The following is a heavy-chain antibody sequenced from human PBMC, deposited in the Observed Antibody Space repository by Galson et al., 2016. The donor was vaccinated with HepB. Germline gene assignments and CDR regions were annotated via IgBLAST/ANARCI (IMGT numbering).Heavy chain of an antibody. Sequence: ETLSLTCAVSGGSISSYYWSWIRQPPGKGLEWIGFIYDSGSTNYSPSLKSRVTISVDTSTNEFSLKLSSVTAADTAVYYCARVNIVVVPEGLRGEDFYYGMDVWGQRTTVTVSS. D-gene: IGHD2-2*01. CDR1: GGSISSYY. V-gene: IGHV4-59*08. J-gene: IGHJ6*02. CDR3: ARVNIVVVPEGLRGEDFYYGMDV. CDR2: IYDSGST.